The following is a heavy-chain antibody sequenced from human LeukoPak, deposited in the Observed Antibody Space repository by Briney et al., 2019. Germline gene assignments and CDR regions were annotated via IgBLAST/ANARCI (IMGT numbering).Heavy chain of an antibody. CDR3: ARGLVRGVIDY. J-gene: IGHJ4*02. V-gene: IGHV4-31*03. CDR2: IYYSGST. CDR1: GGSISSGGYY. D-gene: IGHD3-10*01. Sequence: SQTLSLTCTVSGGSISSGGYYWSWIRQHPGKGLEWIGNIYYSGSTYYNPSLKSRVTISVDTSKNQFSLKLSSVTAADTAVYYCARGLVRGVIDYWGQGTLVTISS.